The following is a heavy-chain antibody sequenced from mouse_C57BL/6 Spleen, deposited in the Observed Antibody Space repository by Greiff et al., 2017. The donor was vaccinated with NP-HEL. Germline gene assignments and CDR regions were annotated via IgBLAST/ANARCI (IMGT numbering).Heavy chain of an antibody. CDR2: INPGSGGT. CDR1: GYAFTNYL. Sequence: VQLQQSGAELVRPGTSVKVSCKASGYAFTNYLIEWVKQRPGQGLEWIGVINPGSGGTNYTEKFKDKATLTADKSSSTAYMQLSSLTSEDSAVYFCARECYGSSYFDYWGQGTTLTVSS. J-gene: IGHJ2*01. CDR3: ARECYGSSYFDY. V-gene: IGHV1-54*01. D-gene: IGHD1-1*01.